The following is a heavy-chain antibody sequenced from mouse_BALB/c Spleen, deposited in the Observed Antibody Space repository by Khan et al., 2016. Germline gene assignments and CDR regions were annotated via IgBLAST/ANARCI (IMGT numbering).Heavy chain of an antibody. J-gene: IGHJ1*01. CDR3: ARYRYYYGSRRYFDV. V-gene: IGHV9-1*02. CDR1: GYTFTNYG. CDR2: INTYSGES. Sequence: QIQLVQSGPELKKPGKTVKISCKASGYTFTNYGMNWVKQAPGKGLKWMGWINTYSGESTYADDFKGRFAFSLETSANTADLQINNLKTEDKATYYCARYRYYYGSRRYFDVWGAGTTVTVSS. D-gene: IGHD1-1*01.